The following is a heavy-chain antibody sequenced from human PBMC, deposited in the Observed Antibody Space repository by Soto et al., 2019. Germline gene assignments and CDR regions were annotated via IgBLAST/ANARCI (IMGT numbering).Heavy chain of an antibody. CDR1: GFTFSSYD. V-gene: IGHV3-33*01. CDR2: IWYDGNMK. Sequence: QVQLVESGGGVVQPGRSLRLSCAASGFTFSSYDMHWVRQAPGKGLEWVAVIWYDGNMKYYADSVKGRFAISRDNSKNTLYLQMNSRRAEEEAVYYCARVGNYGFVYWGQGTLVTVSS. D-gene: IGHD3-10*01. CDR3: ARVGNYGFVY. J-gene: IGHJ4*02.